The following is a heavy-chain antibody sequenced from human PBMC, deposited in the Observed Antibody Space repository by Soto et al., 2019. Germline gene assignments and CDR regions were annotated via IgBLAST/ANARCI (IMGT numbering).Heavy chain of an antibody. Sequence: ASVKVSCKASGHSFTAYYMHWVRQAPGQGLEWMGWVNPNNGVTNYAQKFQGRVTMTRDTSISTAYMELSRLRSDDTAVYYCATTVAAGNWFDPWGQGTLVTVSS. D-gene: IGHD6-19*01. V-gene: IGHV1-2*02. CDR3: ATTVAAGNWFDP. J-gene: IGHJ5*02. CDR1: GHSFTAYY. CDR2: VNPNNGVT.